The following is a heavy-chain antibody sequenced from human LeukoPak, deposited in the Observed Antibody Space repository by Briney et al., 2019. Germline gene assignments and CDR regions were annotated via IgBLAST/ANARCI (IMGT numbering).Heavy chain of an antibody. J-gene: IGHJ4*02. CDR3: AKGWYISPRFAR. V-gene: IGHV4-34*01. Sequence: SETLSLTCAVYGGSFSGYYWSWIRQPPGKGLEWVGEINHSGSTNYNPSLKSRVTISVDTSKNQFSLKLSSVTAADTAVYYCAKGWYISPRFARWGQGTLVTVSS. CDR2: INHSGST. CDR1: GGSFSGYY. D-gene: IGHD1-1*01.